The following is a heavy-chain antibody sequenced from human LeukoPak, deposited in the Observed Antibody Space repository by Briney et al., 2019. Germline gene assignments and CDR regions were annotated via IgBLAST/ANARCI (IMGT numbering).Heavy chain of an antibody. CDR3: ARGPQQPGRDLDP. J-gene: IGHJ5*02. D-gene: IGHD6-13*01. CDR2: ISTYNGNT. CDR1: GYTFTSYG. Sequence: SVKVSCTASGYTFTSYGISWVRQAPGQGLEWMGWISTYNGNTSYAQKLQGRVTMTTDTSTSTAYMELRSLRSDDTAVYYCARGPQQPGRDLDPWGQGTLVTVSS. V-gene: IGHV1-18*01.